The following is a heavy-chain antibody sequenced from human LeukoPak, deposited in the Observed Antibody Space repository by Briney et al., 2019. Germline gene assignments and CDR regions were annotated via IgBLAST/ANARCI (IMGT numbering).Heavy chain of an antibody. CDR1: GFTFDDYA. Sequence: PGGALRLSCAASGFTFDDYAMHWVRQAPGKGLEWVSGISWNSGSIGYADSVKGRFTISRDNAKSSLYLQMNSLRAEDTALYYCAKETRTWFGELLPDAFDIWGQGTMVTVSS. CDR3: AKETRTWFGELLPDAFDI. V-gene: IGHV3-9*01. CDR2: ISWNSGSI. D-gene: IGHD3-10*01. J-gene: IGHJ3*02.